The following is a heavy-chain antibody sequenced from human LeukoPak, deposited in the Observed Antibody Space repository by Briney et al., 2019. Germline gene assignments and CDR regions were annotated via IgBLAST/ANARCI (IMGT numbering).Heavy chain of an antibody. CDR3: AKDRGHYYTYDY. CDR2: ISRSGGST. D-gene: IGHD3-22*01. J-gene: IGHJ4*02. Sequence: GGSLRLSCAASGFTFSSYAMSWVRQAPGKGLGWVSVISRSGGSTYYADSVKGRFTISRDNSKNTLSLQMHSLRAEDTAVYYCAKDRGHYYTYDYWGQGTLVTVSS. V-gene: IGHV3-23*01. CDR1: GFTFSSYA.